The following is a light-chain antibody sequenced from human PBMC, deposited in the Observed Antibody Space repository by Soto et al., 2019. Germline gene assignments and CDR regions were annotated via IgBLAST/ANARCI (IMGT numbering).Light chain of an antibody. J-gene: IGLJ1*01. CDR2: KGT. CDR3: CSSAPESNYV. CDR1: SDDVGAYNS. V-gene: IGLV2-23*01. Sequence: QSALAQPASVSGSPGQSITISCTGTSDDVGAYNSVSWYQQLPHKAPQVILYKGTQRPSGVSNRFSGSTSGNAASLTISGLQADHGACYFCCSSAPESNYVFGTGTKRTLL.